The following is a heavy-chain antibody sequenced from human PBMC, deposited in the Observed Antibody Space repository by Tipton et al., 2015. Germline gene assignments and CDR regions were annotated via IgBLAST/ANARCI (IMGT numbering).Heavy chain of an antibody. D-gene: IGHD3-16*02. CDR3: ARDSTRWYFDY. CDR1: GFTFTNAW. Sequence: GSLRLSCATSGFTFTNAWMNWVRQAPGKGLEWVGRIKSKTDGETTDYAAPVKGRFTISRDDSKNTLYLQINSLKTEDTAVYYCARDSTRWYFDYWGQGALVTVSS. V-gene: IGHV3-15*07. J-gene: IGHJ4*02. CDR2: IKSKTDGETT.